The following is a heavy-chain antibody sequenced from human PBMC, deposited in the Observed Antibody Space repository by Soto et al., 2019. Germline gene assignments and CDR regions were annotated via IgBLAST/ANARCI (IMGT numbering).Heavy chain of an antibody. D-gene: IGHD7-27*01. CDR2: ISGSGGST. CDR3: AKEVSLGSTVDLGY. J-gene: IGHJ4*02. V-gene: IGHV3-23*01. CDR1: GFTFSIFA. Sequence: GGSLRLSCAASGFTFSIFAMSWVRKSPGKGLEWVSTISGSGGSTYYADAVKGRFTISRDNSMGTLYLQMKSLRVEDTAIYYCAKEVSLGSTVDLGYWGQGALVTVSS.